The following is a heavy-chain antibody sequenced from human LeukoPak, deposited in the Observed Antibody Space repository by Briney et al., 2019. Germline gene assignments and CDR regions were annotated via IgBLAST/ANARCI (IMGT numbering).Heavy chain of an antibody. D-gene: IGHD6-19*01. CDR1: GYTFTSYY. V-gene: IGHV1-46*01. Sequence: ASVKVSCKASGYTFTSYYMHWVRQAPGQELEWMGIINPSGGSTSYAQKFQGRVTMTRDTSTSTVYMELSSLRSEDTAVYYCARDGYVSSDWYSMGFDPWGQGTLVTVSS. CDR3: ARDGYVSSDWYSMGFDP. CDR2: INPSGGST. J-gene: IGHJ5*02.